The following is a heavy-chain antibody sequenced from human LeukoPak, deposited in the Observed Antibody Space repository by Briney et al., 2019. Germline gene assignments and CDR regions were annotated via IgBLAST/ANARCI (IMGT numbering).Heavy chain of an antibody. CDR3: GKDISAGGMDV. J-gene: IGHJ6*02. V-gene: IGHV3-9*01. Sequence: GGSQRLCCTASESTFDHAMHWVRQTPGKGLEWVSGIGWNSARTGYADSVRGRFTISRDNAKNSLYLQMNSLRAEDTALYYCGKDISAGGMDVWGQGTTVTVSS. CDR1: ESTFDHA. CDR2: IGWNSART. D-gene: IGHD3-10*01.